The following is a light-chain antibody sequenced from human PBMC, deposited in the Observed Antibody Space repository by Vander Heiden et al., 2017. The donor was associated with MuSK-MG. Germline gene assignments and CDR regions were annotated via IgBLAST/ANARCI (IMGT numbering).Light chain of an antibody. CDR1: NIGGKT. V-gene: IGLV3-21*02. CDR3: QVWATTNDHAGVF. Sequence: SYVVTQPPSVSVAPGQTATITCGGNNIGGKTVHWYQQKSGQAPILVVYDDTDRPSGIPERFSGSNSGNTATLTIRGVEAGDEAHYFCQVWATTNDHAGVFFGGGTILTVL. CDR2: DDT. J-gene: IGLJ2*01.